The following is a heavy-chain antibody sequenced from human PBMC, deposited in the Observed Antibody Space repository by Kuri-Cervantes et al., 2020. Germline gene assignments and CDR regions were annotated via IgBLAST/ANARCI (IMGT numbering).Heavy chain of an antibody. CDR3: ARVNRYAYWYFDL. CDR2: INPNSGGT. D-gene: IGHD2-8*01. J-gene: IGHJ2*01. Sequence: TCAASGFTFSSYAMHWVRQAPGQGLEWMGWINPNSGGTNYAQKFQGRVTMTRDTSISTAYMELSRLRSDDTAVYYCARVNRYAYWYFDLWGRGTLVTVSS. V-gene: IGHV1-2*02. CDR1: GFTFSSYA.